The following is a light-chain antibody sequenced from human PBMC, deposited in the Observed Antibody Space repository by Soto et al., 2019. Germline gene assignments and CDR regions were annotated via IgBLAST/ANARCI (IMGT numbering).Light chain of an antibody. CDR2: DVS. J-gene: IGLJ3*02. Sequence: QSALTQPRSVSGSPGQSVTISCTGTNTDAGAYDYVSWYRRHPGKAPKLMIYDVSMRPSGVPDRFSGSKSGNTASLTISGLQADDEADYYCCSYAGSYTLEVFGGGTKLTVL. V-gene: IGLV2-11*01. CDR1: NTDAGAYDY. CDR3: CSYAGSYTLEV.